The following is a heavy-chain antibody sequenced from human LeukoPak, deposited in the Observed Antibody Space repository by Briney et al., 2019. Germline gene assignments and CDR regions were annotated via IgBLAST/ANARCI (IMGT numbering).Heavy chain of an antibody. CDR2: ISSSGSTI. CDR3: ARERYYGSEM. CDR1: GFTFSTYS. V-gene: IGHV3-48*04. Sequence: QPGGSLRLSCAASGFTFSTYSMNWVRQAPGKGLEWVSYISSSGSTIYYADSVKGRFTISRDNAKNSLYLQMNSLRAEDTAVYYCARERYYGSEMGGQGTLVTVSS. J-gene: IGHJ4*02. D-gene: IGHD3-10*01.